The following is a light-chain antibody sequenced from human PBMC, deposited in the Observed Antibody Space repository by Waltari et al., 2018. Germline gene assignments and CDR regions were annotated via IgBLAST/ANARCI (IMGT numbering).Light chain of an antibody. J-gene: IGLJ2*01. V-gene: IGLV2-14*03. CDR2: DAS. Sequence: QSALTQPASVSASPGQSITISCTGSSSDVGAYNYVSWDQHHPGKAPRLIIYDASKRPSGVSDRFSGSKSGFTASLTISGLQAEDEADYYCSSYTTDNTGVFGGGTKLTVL. CDR1: SSDVGAYNY. CDR3: SSYTTDNTGV.